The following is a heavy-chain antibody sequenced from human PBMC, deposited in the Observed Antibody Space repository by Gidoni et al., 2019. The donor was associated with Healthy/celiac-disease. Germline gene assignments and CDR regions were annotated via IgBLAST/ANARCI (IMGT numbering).Heavy chain of an antibody. J-gene: IGHJ6*02. CDR3: ERGYDILTGYYYYYYYGMDV. V-gene: IGHV1-69*01. CDR2: IIPIFGTA. CDR1: GGTFSSYA. D-gene: IGHD3-9*01. Sequence: QVQLVQSGAEVKKPGSSVKVSCKASGGTFSSYAISWVRQAPGQGLEWMGGIIPIFGTANYAQKFQGRVTITADESTSTAYMELSSLRSEDTAVYYCERGYDILTGYYYYYYYGMDVWGQGTTVTVSS.